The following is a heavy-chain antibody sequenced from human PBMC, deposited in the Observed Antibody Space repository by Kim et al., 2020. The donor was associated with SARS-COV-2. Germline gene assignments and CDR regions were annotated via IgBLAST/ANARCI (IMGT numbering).Heavy chain of an antibody. J-gene: IGHJ6*02. V-gene: IGHV1-24*01. Sequence: YAQKFQGRVTMTEDTSTDTAYMELSSLRSEDTAVYYCATGLGSGSYGMDVWGQGTTVTVSS. CDR3: ATGLGSGSYGMDV. D-gene: IGHD3-10*01.